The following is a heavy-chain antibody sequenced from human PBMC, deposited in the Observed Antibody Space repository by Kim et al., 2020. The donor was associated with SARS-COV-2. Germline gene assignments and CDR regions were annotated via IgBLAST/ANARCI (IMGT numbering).Heavy chain of an antibody. V-gene: IGHV3-21*01. D-gene: IGHD4-17*01. CDR3: ARDGIYGGNESY. J-gene: IGHJ4*02. Sequence: YYADSVKCRFTISRDNAKNSLYLQMNSLRAEDTAVYYCARDGIYGGNESYWGQGTLVTVSS.